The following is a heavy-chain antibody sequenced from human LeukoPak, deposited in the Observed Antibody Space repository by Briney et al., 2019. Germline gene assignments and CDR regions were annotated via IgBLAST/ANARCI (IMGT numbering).Heavy chain of an antibody. D-gene: IGHD3-3*01. CDR2: INTNTGNP. Sequence: ASVKVSCKASGYTFTSYAMNWVRQAPGQGLEWMGWINTNTGNPTYAQGFTGRFVFSLDTSVSTAYLQISSLKAEDTAVYYCARDGPPYCDFWSGYYTGPYYYYGMDVWGQGTTVTVSS. V-gene: IGHV7-4-1*02. J-gene: IGHJ6*02. CDR1: GYTFTSYA. CDR3: ARDGPPYCDFWSGYYTGPYYYYGMDV.